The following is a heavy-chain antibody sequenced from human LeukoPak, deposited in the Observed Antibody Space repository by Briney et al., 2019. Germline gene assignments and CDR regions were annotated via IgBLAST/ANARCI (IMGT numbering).Heavy chain of an antibody. CDR3: ARGKYGSGTYGESAFDV. V-gene: IGHV3-7*03. D-gene: IGHD3-10*01. J-gene: IGHJ3*01. Sequence: GGSLRLSCAASGFTFSSYWMSWVRQAPGKGLEWVANIKQDGSEKYYVDSVKGRFTISRDNAKNSLYLQMNSLRAEDTAVYYCARGKYGSGTYGESAFDVWGQGTMVTVSS. CDR1: GFTFSSYW. CDR2: IKQDGSEK.